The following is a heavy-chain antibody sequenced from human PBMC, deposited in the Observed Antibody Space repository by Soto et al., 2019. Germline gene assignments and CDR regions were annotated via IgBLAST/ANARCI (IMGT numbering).Heavy chain of an antibody. J-gene: IGHJ6*02. CDR3: ARDRPKLSSPYLQNRPWGMDV. CDR2: INHSGGT. V-gene: IGHV4-34*01. CDR1: DGSFSDYY. D-gene: IGHD4-4*01. Sequence: PSQTQPLTCAVYDGSFSDYYWSWIRQPPGKVLEWIGEINHSGGTNHNPSLKSRVTISVDTSKNQFSLKLSSVTAADTAVYYCARDRPKLSSPYLQNRPWGMDVWGQGTTVTVSS.